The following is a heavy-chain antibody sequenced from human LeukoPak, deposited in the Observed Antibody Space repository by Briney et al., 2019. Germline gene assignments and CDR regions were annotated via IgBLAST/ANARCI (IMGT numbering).Heavy chain of an antibody. J-gene: IGHJ4*02. CDR1: GYSLSSGYS. Sequence: PSETLSLTCAVSGYSLSSGYSWGWIRQPPGKGLEWIGCIYQSGTTYYNPSLRSRVSMSVDTSKDQFSLKLSSVTAADTAVYYCARGSSAWGGPYYFDYWGQGTLVTVTS. CDR2: IYQSGTT. D-gene: IGHD6-25*01. V-gene: IGHV4-38-2*01. CDR3: ARGSSAWGGPYYFDY.